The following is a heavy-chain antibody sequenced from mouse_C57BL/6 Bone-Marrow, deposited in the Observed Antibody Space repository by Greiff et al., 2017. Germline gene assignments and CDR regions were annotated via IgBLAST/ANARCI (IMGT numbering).Heavy chain of an antibody. CDR1: GYTFTSYW. D-gene: IGHD2-3*01. CDR3: SRGDLCFYAMDY. V-gene: IGHV1-64*01. J-gene: IGHJ4*01. CDR2: IHPNSGST. Sequence: VQLQQPGAELVQPGASVKLSCKASGYTFTSYWMHWVKQRPGQGLEWIGMIHPNSGSTNYNEKFKSKATLTVDKSSSTDYMQLSSLTSEVSAVYYCSRGDLCFYAMDYWGQGTSVTVSS.